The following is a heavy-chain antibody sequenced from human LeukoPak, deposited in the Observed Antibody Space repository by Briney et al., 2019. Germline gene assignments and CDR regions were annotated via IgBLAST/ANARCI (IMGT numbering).Heavy chain of an antibody. V-gene: IGHV4-31*03. CDR2: IYYSGST. Sequence: SQTLSLTCTVSGGSISSGGYYWSWIRQHPGKGLEWIGYIYYSGSTYYNPSLKSRVTISVDTSKNQFSLKLSPVTAADTAVYYCARASFYSYDIDYWGQGTLVTVSS. D-gene: IGHD5-18*01. J-gene: IGHJ4*02. CDR1: GGSISSGGYY. CDR3: ARASFYSYDIDY.